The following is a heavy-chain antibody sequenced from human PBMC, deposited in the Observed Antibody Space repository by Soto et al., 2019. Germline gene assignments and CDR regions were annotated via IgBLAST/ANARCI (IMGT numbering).Heavy chain of an antibody. CDR2: IIPIFGTA. D-gene: IGHD3-22*01. CDR1: GGTFSSYA. CDR3: ARRSHYYDSNGYYYYYYGMDV. Sequence: GASVKVSCKASGGTFSSYAISWVRQAPGQGLEWMGGIIPIFGTANYAQKFQGRVTITADESTSTAYMELSSLRSEDTAVYYCARRSHYYDSNGYYYYYYGMDVWGQGTTVTVS. J-gene: IGHJ6*02. V-gene: IGHV1-69*13.